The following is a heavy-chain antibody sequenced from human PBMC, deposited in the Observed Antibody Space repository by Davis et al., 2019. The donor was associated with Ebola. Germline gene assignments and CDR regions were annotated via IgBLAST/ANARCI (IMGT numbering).Heavy chain of an antibody. CDR3: ARDYWVDTAMVTGWFDP. CDR1: GFTFSSYA. D-gene: IGHD5-18*01. J-gene: IGHJ5*02. V-gene: IGHV3-30-3*01. Sequence: GGSLRLSCAASGFTFSSYAMHCVRQAPGKGLEWVAVISYDGSNKYYADSVKGRFTISRDNSKNTLYLQMNSLRAEDTAVYYCARDYWVDTAMVTGWFDPWGQGTLVTVSS. CDR2: ISYDGSNK.